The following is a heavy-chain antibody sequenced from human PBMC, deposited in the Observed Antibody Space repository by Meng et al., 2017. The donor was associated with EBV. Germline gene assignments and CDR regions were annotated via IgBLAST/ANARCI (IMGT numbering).Heavy chain of an antibody. J-gene: IGHJ4*02. Sequence: RQEAGPGLVKPWGTLSLTCAVSGGSISSSNWWSWVRQPPGKGLEWIGEIYHSGSTNYNPSLKSRVTISVDKSKNQFSLKLSSVTAADTAVYYCARRSLDYYDSSGFDYWGQGTLVTVSS. CDR2: IYHSGST. CDR1: GGSISSSNW. D-gene: IGHD3-22*01. CDR3: ARRSLDYYDSSGFDY. V-gene: IGHV4-4*02.